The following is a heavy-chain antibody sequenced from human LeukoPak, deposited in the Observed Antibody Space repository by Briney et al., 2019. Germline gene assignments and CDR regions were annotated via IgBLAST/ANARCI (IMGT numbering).Heavy chain of an antibody. CDR1: GYTFAIYG. J-gene: IGHJ6*03. D-gene: IGHD3-10*01. CDR3: ARAGSGRYYYYMDV. CDR2: ISSDNGYT. V-gene: IGHV1-18*04. Sequence: ASVRVSCKASGYTFAIYGISWVRQAPGQGLEWMGWISSDNGYTNYAQKFQGRVTMTTDTSKNTAYMELRSLRSDDTAVYYCARAGSGRYYYYMDVWGKGTTVTVSS.